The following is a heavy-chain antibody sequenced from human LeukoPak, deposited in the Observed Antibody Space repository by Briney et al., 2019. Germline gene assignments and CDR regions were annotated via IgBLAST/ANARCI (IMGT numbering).Heavy chain of an antibody. D-gene: IGHD2-21*01. CDR2: ICPGDSDT. CDR1: GYSFTNYW. V-gene: IGHV5-51*01. CDR3: ARHIPEDKNAPRFDI. J-gene: IGHJ3*02. Sequence: GKSLKISCKGSGYSFTNYWIAWVRQMHGKGLEYMGIICPGDSDTRYSPSFQGQVTISSDKSINTAYLQWSSLKASDTAMYFCARHIPEDKNAPRFDIWGQGTMVAVAS.